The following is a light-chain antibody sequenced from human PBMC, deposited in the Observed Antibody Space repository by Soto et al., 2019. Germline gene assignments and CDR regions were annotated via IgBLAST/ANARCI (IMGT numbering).Light chain of an antibody. CDR1: SSDVGGYSY. CDR3: SSYRRTSTGHYV. J-gene: IGLJ1*01. V-gene: IGLV2-14*03. CDR2: DVS. Sequence: QSALTQPASVSGSPGQSITISCTGTSSDVGGYSYVSWYQQHPGKAPKLIIYDVSHRPSGVSTRFSGSKSGDTASLTISGLQAEDEADYYCSSYRRTSTGHYVFGTGTKLTVL.